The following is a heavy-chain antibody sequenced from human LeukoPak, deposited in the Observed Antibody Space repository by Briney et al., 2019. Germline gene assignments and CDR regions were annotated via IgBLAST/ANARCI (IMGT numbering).Heavy chain of an antibody. D-gene: IGHD2-2*01. CDR3: ARVRKDIVVVPGAMRDTYYFDY. J-gene: IGHJ4*02. CDR1: GFTFSSYE. CDR2: IKQVVSEN. V-gene: IGHV3-7*01. Sequence: GGSLRLSCAASGFTFSSYERNWVRQAPGKGREWVANIKQVVSENYYVDSVKGRFTISRDNAKNSLYLQMNSLRAEDTAVYYCARVRKDIVVVPGAMRDTYYFDYWGQGTLVTVSS.